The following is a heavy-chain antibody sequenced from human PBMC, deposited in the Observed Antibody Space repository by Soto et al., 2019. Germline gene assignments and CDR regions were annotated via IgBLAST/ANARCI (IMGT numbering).Heavy chain of an antibody. CDR1: GFTFTPYA. CDR2: VSRSGDET. V-gene: IGHV3-23*01. Sequence: PGGALRLPCVASGFTFTPYAMSWVRQAPDKGLEWVSSVSRSGDETYYADSVKGRLNISRDNSKNTLYLQMNSLRGEDTAVYYCAYSYHCDYWGQGNPVTVSS. CDR3: AYSYHCDY. J-gene: IGHJ4*02. D-gene: IGHD2-21*01.